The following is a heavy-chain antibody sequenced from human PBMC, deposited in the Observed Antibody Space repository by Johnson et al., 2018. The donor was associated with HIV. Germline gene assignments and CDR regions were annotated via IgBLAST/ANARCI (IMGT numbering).Heavy chain of an antibody. CDR1: GFTFSSYA. CDR3: ARDSIPYVVVTLGAFDI. D-gene: IGHD3-22*01. J-gene: IGHJ3*02. CDR2: ISSNGCST. Sequence: MLLVESGGGLVQPGGSLRLSCVASGFTFSSYAMHWVRQAPGKGLEYVSAISSNGCSTYYAHSVKGRFTISRDNSKNTLYLQMGSLRAEDMAVYYCARDSIPYVVVTLGAFDIWCKGTMVTVSS. V-gene: IGHV3-64*01.